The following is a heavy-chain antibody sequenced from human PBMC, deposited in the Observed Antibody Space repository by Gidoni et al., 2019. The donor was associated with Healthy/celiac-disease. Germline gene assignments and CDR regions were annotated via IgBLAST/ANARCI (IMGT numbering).Heavy chain of an antibody. CDR2: IFSNDEK. CDR3: ARMICDYSSTYYYYYYMDV. Sequence: QVTLKASGPVLVKPTATLTLTCTVSGFSLSNARMGVSWIRQPPGKALEWLAHIFSNDEKSYSTSLKSRLTISKDTSKSQVVLTMTNMDPVDTATYYCARMICDYSSTYYYYYYMDVWGKGTTVTVSS. D-gene: IGHD6-13*01. J-gene: IGHJ6*03. V-gene: IGHV2-26*01. CDR1: GFSLSNARMG.